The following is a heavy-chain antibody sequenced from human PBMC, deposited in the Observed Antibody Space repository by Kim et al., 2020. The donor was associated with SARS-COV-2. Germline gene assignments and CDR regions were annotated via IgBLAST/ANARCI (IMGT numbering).Heavy chain of an antibody. CDR2: IIPIFGTA. V-gene: IGHV1-69*13. CDR1: GGTFSSYA. CDR3: ARDAPSPYYDILTGPSPPVDP. J-gene: IGHJ5*02. Sequence: SVKVSCKASGGTFSSYAISWVRQAPGQGLEWMGGIIPIFGTANYAQKFQGRVTITADESTSTAYMELSSLRSEDTAVYYCARDAPSPYYDILTGPSPPVDPWGQGTLVTVSS. D-gene: IGHD3-9*01.